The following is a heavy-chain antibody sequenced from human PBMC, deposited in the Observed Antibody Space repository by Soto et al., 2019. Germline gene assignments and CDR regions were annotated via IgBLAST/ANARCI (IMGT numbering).Heavy chain of an antibody. CDR3: ARGRGIVATINRSLLFDY. CDR2: IYYSGST. V-gene: IGHV4-31*03. D-gene: IGHD5-12*01. Sequence: QVQLQESGPGLVKPSQTLSLTCTVSGGSISSGGYYWSWIRQHPGKGLEWIGYIYYSGSTYYNPSLKSRVTIAVDTSKNHFSLKRSSVTAADTAVYYCARGRGIVATINRSLLFDYWGQGTLVTVSS. CDR1: GGSISSGGYY. J-gene: IGHJ4*02.